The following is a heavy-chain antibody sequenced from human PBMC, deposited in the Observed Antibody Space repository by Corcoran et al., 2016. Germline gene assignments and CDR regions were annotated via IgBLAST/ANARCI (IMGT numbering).Heavy chain of an antibody. J-gene: IGHJ4*02. Sequence: QVQLVQSGAEVKKPGASMRVSCMASGYTLTGYYMHWVRQAPGQGLEWMGWINPNSGGSNYAQKFQGRVTMTRDTSISTAYMELSRLRSDETAVYYCARGEYCRGGSCQIDYWGQGTLVTASS. D-gene: IGHD2-15*01. CDR3: ARGEYCRGGSCQIDY. V-gene: IGHV1-2*02. CDR1: GYTLTGYY. CDR2: INPNSGGS.